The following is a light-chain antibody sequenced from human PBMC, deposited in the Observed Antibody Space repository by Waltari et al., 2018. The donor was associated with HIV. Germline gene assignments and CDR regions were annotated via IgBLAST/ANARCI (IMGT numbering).Light chain of an antibody. V-gene: IGKV3-15*01. CDR3: QQYNKWPRT. CDR2: GAS. CDR1: QNINNT. J-gene: IGKJ4*01. Sequence: EIVMTQSPPTLSVSPGERGTLSCRASQNINNTLAWYPLKPGQAPGLLISGASNRATGIPARFSGSWSGTYLTLNIGTLQSDDFAVYYCQQYNKWPRTFGRGTKVVIK.